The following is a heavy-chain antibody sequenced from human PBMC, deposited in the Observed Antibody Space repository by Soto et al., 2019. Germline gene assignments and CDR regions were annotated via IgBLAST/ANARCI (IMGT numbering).Heavy chain of an antibody. CDR3: AKEIGPNGVAGSGWYGFDY. V-gene: IGHV3-9*01. Sequence: GGSLRLSCAASGFTFDDYDMHWVRQVPGKGLEWVSGISWNSGRIAYADSVKGRFTISRDNAKNSLYLQMNTLRVADTALYYCAKEIGPNGVAGSGWYGFDYWGQGALVTVYS. J-gene: IGHJ4*02. CDR1: GFTFDDYD. D-gene: IGHD6-19*01. CDR2: ISWNSGRI.